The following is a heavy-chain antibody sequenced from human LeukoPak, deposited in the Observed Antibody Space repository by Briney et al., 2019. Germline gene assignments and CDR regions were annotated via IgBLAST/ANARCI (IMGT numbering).Heavy chain of an antibody. Sequence: GGSLRLSCAASGFSFSTYWMSWVRQAPGKGLEWVANIKQDGSEKYYVDSVKGRFTISRGNAKNSLYLQMNSLRADDTAVYYCARDLTYHYDPTSDYWGQGTLVTVSS. CDR3: ARDLTYHYDPTSDY. D-gene: IGHD3-22*01. V-gene: IGHV3-7*01. CDR2: IKQDGSEK. J-gene: IGHJ4*02. CDR1: GFSFSTYW.